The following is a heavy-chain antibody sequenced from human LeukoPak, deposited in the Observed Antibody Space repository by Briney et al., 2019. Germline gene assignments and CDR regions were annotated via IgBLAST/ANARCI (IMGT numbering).Heavy chain of an antibody. CDR2: ISSSSSYI. J-gene: IGHJ4*02. CDR3: ARGERGYSYGWGYYFDY. Sequence: GGSLRLSCAASGFTFSSYSMNWVRQAPGKGLEWVSSISSSSSYIYYADSVKVRFTISRDNAKNSLYLQMNSLRAEDTAVYYCARGERGYSYGWGYYFDYWGQGTLVTVSS. V-gene: IGHV3-21*01. D-gene: IGHD5-18*01. CDR1: GFTFSSYS.